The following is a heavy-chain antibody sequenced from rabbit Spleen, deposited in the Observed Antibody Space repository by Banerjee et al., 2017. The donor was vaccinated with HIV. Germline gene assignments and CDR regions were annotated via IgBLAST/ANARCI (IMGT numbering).Heavy chain of an antibody. CDR2: IYTGSGGST. V-gene: IGHV1S45*01. J-gene: IGHJ4*01. CDR1: GFSFSSNYW. D-gene: IGHD4-2*01. CDR3: ARGYGNDGSHHL. Sequence: QEQLVESGGGLVKPEGSLKLSCTASGFSFSSNYWISWVRQAPGKGLERIACIYTGSGGSTYYASWAKGRFTISKTSSTTVTLQMTSLTAADTATYFCARGYGNDGSHHLWGPGTLVTVS.